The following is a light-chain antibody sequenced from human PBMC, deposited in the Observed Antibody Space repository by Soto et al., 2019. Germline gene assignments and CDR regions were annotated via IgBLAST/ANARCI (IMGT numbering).Light chain of an antibody. Sequence: QSVLTQPASVSGSPGQSITISCTGTSSDVGGYNYVSWYQQHPGKAPKLMIYDVSNRPSGVSNRFSGSKSGNTASLTISGLQAVDEADYYCSSYTSSSIYVGFGGGTKLTVL. CDR3: SSYTSSSIYVG. CDR1: SSDVGGYNY. CDR2: DVS. V-gene: IGLV2-14*01. J-gene: IGLJ2*01.